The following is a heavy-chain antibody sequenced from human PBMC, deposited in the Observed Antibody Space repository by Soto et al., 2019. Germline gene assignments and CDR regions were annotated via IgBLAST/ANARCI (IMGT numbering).Heavy chain of an antibody. CDR3: ARGYDILTGPEGGVFDY. Sequence: ASETLSLTCTVSGGSISSYYWSWIRQPPGKGLEWIGCIYYSGSTNYNPSLKSRVTISVDTSKNQFSLKLSSVTAADMAVYYCARGYDILTGPEGGVFDYWGQGTLVTVSS. V-gene: IGHV4-59*01. J-gene: IGHJ4*02. D-gene: IGHD3-9*01. CDR2: IYYSGST. CDR1: GGSISSYY.